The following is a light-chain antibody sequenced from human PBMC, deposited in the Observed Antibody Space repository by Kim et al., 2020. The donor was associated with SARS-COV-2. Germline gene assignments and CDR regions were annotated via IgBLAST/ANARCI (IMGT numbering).Light chain of an antibody. Sequence: QSALTQPPSASGSPGQSVTISCTGTSSDVGGYNYVSWYQQHPGKAPKLMIYEVSKRPSGVPDRFSGSKSGNTASLTVFGLQAEDEADYYCSSYAGSNFWVFGGGTLLTVL. V-gene: IGLV2-8*01. CDR3: SSYAGSNFWV. CDR1: SSDVGGYNY. J-gene: IGLJ2*01. CDR2: EVS.